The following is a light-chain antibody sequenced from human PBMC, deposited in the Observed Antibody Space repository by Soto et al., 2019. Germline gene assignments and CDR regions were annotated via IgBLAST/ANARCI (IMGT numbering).Light chain of an antibody. Sequence: QSALTQPASVSGSPGQTITISCTGTSSDVGNYNLVSWYQQHPGKAPIVMIYQGTKRPSGVSDRFSGSKSGNTASLTIFGLQAEDEADYYCCSYAGSTTWVFGGGTKLTVL. CDR1: SSDVGNYNL. CDR2: QGT. J-gene: IGLJ3*02. V-gene: IGLV2-23*01. CDR3: CSYAGSTTWV.